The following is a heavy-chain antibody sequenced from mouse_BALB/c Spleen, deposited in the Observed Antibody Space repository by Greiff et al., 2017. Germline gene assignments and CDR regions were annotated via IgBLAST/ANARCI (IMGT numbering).Heavy chain of an antibody. CDR1: GYSITSDYA. D-gene: IGHD2-1*01. J-gene: IGHJ3*01. CDR2: ISYSGST. CDR3: ARYGNYEFAY. Sequence: DVKLVESGPGLVKPSQSLSLTCTVTGYSITSDYAWNWIRQFPGNKLEWMGYISYSGSTSYNPSLKSRISITRDTSKNQFFLQLNSVTTEDTATYYCARYGNYEFAYWGQGTLVTVSA. V-gene: IGHV3-2*02.